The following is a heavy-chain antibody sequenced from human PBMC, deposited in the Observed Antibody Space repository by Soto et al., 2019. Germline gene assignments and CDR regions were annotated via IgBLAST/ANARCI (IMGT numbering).Heavy chain of an antibody. D-gene: IGHD1-26*01. CDR2: IYYSGST. CDR1: GGSISSYY. CDR3: ARDGKSPHDAFDI. V-gene: IGHV4-59*01. J-gene: IGHJ3*02. Sequence: SETLSLTCTVSGGSISSYYWSWIRQPPGKGLEWIGYIYYSGSTNYNPSLKSRVTISVDTSKNQFSLKLSSVTAADTAVYYCARDGKSPHDAFDICGQGTMVTVSS.